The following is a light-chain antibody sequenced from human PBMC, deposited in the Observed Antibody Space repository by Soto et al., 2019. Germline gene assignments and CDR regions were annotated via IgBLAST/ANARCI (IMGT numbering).Light chain of an antibody. CDR2: GAS. V-gene: IGKV3-20*01. CDR1: QSVDSSF. CDR3: QQYVSSVT. Sequence: EMVLTQSPGSLSLSPGERATLSCRASQSVDSSFFAWYQQKPRQAPRLLIYGASNRATGIPDRFSGRGSGTDFPLTITGLEPEDFAEYYCQQYVSSVTFGQGTKVEIK. J-gene: IGKJ1*01.